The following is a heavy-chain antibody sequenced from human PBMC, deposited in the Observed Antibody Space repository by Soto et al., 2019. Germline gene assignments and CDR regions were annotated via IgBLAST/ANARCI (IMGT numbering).Heavy chain of an antibody. Sequence: QVQLVQSGVEVKKPGASVKVSCKASGYTFISHGISWVRQAPGQGLEWMGWISGKNGNTNYAQKLQCRVTLTTDTSTSTAYMDLRSLRSDDTAVYYCARVSSSIVVVPDYGMDVWGQGTTVTVSS. D-gene: IGHD2-15*01. CDR3: ARVSSSIVVVPDYGMDV. J-gene: IGHJ6*02. CDR2: ISGKNGNT. V-gene: IGHV1-18*04. CDR1: GYTFISHG.